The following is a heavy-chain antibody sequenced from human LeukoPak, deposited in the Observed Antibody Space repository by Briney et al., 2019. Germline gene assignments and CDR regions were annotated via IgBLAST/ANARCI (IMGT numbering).Heavy chain of an antibody. D-gene: IGHD3-22*01. J-gene: IGHJ5*02. CDR1: EFDFSSHA. V-gene: IGHV3-23*01. CDR3: AKRYYDSSGYYYL. CDR2: ISISGSKT. Sequence: GGSLRLSCAASEFDFSSHAMTWVRQAPGKGLEWVSAISISGSKTYYADSVKGRFTISRDNSKNTLYLQMNSLRAEDTAVYYCAKRYYDSSGYYYLWGQGTLVTVSS.